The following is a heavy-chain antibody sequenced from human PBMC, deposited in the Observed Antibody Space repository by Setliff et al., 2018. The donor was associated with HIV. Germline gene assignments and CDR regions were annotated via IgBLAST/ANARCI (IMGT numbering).Heavy chain of an antibody. Sequence: GGSLRLSCAASGFIFSSNSMNWVRQAPGKGLEWVSSISSNSKYIYYADSVKGRFTISRDNAKNSLYLQMNSLRAEDTAVYYCARGTGDTSGYYYYSEYFQNWGQGTLVTVSS. CDR2: ISSNSKYI. CDR1: GFIFSSNS. CDR3: ARGTGDTSGYYYYSEYFQN. J-gene: IGHJ1*01. V-gene: IGHV3-21*01. D-gene: IGHD3-22*01.